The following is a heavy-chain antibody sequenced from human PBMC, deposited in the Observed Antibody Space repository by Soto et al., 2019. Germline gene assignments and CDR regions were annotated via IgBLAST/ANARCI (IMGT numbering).Heavy chain of an antibody. D-gene: IGHD6-19*01. Sequence: EVQLVESGGGLVQPGGSLRLSCAASGFTFSSYWMSWVRQAPGKGLEWVANIKQDGSEKYYVDSVKGRFTISRDNAKNSLYLQMNSLRAEDTAVYYCASDSSYSSGWYADDAFDIWGQGTMVTVSS. CDR1: GFTFSSYW. CDR2: IKQDGSEK. V-gene: IGHV3-7*03. J-gene: IGHJ3*02. CDR3: ASDSSYSSGWYADDAFDI.